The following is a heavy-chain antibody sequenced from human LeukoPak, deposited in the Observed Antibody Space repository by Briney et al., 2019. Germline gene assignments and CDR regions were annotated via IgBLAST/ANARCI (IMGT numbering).Heavy chain of an antibody. J-gene: IGHJ6*02. D-gene: IGHD3-10*01. CDR3: ARYKVPPHQDSSMVPGVYYYYGMDV. CDR1: GGSFSTYA. V-gene: IGHV1-69*01. Sequence: ASVKVSCKASGGSFSTYAISWVRQAPGQGLEWMGGIIPFFGTPSYAQKLHGRVTITADESTNTAYMEVSSLRSEDTALYYCARYKVPPHQDSSMVPGVYYYYGMDVWGLGTTVTVSS. CDR2: IIPFFGTP.